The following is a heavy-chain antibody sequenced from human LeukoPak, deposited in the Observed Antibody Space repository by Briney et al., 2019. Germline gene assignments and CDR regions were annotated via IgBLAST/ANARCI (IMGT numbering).Heavy chain of an antibody. V-gene: IGHV7-4-1*02. CDR1: GYTFTSYA. J-gene: IGHJ3*01. CDR2: INTNTGNP. D-gene: IGHD3-10*01. Sequence: ASVKVSCKTSGYTFTSYAMNWVRQAPGQGLEWMGWINTNTGNPTYAQGFTGRFVFSLDASASTAYLQISSLKAEDTAIYYCAKGMLIFDLGGQGTRVTVSS. CDR3: AKGMLIFDL.